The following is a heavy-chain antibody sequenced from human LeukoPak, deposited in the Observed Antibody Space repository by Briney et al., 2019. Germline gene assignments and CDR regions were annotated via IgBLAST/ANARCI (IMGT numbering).Heavy chain of an antibody. CDR3: ATHGDILTIFDY. V-gene: IGHV1-2*02. CDR1: GYTFTGYY. Sequence: ASVKVSCKASGYTFTGYYMHWVRQAPGQGLEWMGWINPNSGGTNYAQKFQGRVTMTRDTSISSAYMELSRLRSDDTAVYYCATHGDILTIFDYWGQGTLVTVSS. CDR2: INPNSGGT. D-gene: IGHD3-9*01. J-gene: IGHJ4*02.